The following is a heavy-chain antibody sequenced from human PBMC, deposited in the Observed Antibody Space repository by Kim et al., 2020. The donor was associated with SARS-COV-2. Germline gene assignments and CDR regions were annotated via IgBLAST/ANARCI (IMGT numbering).Heavy chain of an antibody. CDR3: TRAVGSWGHYGMDV. CDR2: IRSKAYGGTT. Sequence: GGSLRLSCTASGFTFGDYAMSWFRQAPGKGLEWVGFIRSKAYGGTTEYAASVKGRFTISRDDSKSIAYLQMNSLKTEDTAVYYCTRAVGSWGHYGMDVWGQGTTVTVSS. D-gene: IGHD6-13*01. CDR1: GFTFGDYA. J-gene: IGHJ6*02. V-gene: IGHV3-49*03.